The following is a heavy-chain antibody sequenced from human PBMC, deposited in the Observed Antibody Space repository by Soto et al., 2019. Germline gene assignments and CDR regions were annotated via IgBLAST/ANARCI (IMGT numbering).Heavy chain of an antibody. CDR2: ISFDGSNE. J-gene: IGHJ5*02. Sequence: GGSLRLSCAPSGFTFSVYNMQWVRQAPGKGLECVAVISFDGSNEYYADSVKGRFTTSRDNSENKLYLQMNSLRPEDTAVYYCATGHRGLMGITAVVAAPRWFDPWGQGALVTVSS. CDR1: GFTFSVYN. D-gene: IGHD2-15*01. CDR3: ATGHRGLMGITAVVAAPRWFDP. V-gene: IGHV3-30*03.